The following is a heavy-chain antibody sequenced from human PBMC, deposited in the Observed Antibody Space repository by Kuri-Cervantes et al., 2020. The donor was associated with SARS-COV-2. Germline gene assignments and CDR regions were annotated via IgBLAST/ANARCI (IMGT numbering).Heavy chain of an antibody. D-gene: IGHD4-17*01. CDR3: VRGGTTVPTSGAFDF. CDR1: GGSISSGGYY. V-gene: IGHV4-31*03. Sequence: SETLSLTCTVSGGSISSGGYYWSWVRQHPGRGPEWIGYVYYNGTTFYSPSLKSRVTMSIDTSRNQFSLRLSSVTAADTAVYYCVRGGTTVPTSGAFDFWGQGTLVTVSS. CDR2: VYYNGTT. J-gene: IGHJ3*01.